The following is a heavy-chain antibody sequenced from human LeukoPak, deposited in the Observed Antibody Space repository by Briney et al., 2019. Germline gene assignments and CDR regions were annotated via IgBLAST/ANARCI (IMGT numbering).Heavy chain of an antibody. D-gene: IGHD2-2*02. CDR3: ARERGGYCSGATCYKAFDI. Sequence: GGSLRLSCAASGFTFSSYWMSWVRQAPGKGLEWVANIKQDGSEKYYVGSVRGRFIISRDNAKNSLDLQMSSLRAEDTAVYYCARERGGYCSGATCYKAFDIWGQGTMVTVSS. CDR2: IKQDGSEK. J-gene: IGHJ3*02. V-gene: IGHV3-7*01. CDR1: GFTFSSYW.